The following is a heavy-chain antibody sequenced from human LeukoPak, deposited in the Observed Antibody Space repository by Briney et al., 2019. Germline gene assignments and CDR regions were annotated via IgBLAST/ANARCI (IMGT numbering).Heavy chain of an antibody. V-gene: IGHV3-43*02. CDR1: GFTFDDYA. CDR2: ISGDGGST. CDR3: SRDAAYSTFDY. J-gene: IGHJ4*02. Sequence: PGGSLRLSCAASGFTFDDYAMHWVRQAPGKGLEWVSLISGDGGSTYYADSVKGRFTISRDNAKDSLYLQMNSPRAEDTAVYYCSRDAAYSTFDYWGQGTLVTVSS. D-gene: IGHD4-11*01.